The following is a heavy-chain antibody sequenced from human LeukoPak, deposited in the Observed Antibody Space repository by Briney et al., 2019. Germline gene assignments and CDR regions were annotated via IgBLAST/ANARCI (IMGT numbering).Heavy chain of an antibody. D-gene: IGHD2-2*02. CDR1: VGSISSGNW. J-gene: IGHJ6*02. V-gene: IGHV4-4*02. CDR2: IYHNGTL. Sequence: PSETLSLTCAASVGSISSGNWWTWVRQSPGKGLEWIGEIYHNGTLNYNPSLKSRVAISADSFKNHFSLKLTSVTAADTAVYYCATAPILRGEGGEHYKYGMDVWGQGTTVIVSS. CDR3: ATAPILRGEGGEHYKYGMDV.